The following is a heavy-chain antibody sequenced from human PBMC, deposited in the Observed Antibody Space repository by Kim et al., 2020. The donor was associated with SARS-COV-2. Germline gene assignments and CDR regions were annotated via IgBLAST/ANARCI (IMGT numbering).Heavy chain of an antibody. V-gene: IGHV4-39*01. J-gene: IGHJ5*02. D-gene: IGHD2-2*02. CDR2: IYYSGST. CDR1: GGSISSSSYY. CDR3: ARQYCSSTSCHIDPFDP. Sequence: SETLSLTCTVSGGSISSSSYYWGWIRQPPGKGLEWIGSIYYSGSTYYNPSLKSRVTISVDTSKNQFSLKLSSVTAADTAVYYCARQYCSSTSCHIDPFDPWGQGTLVTVSS.